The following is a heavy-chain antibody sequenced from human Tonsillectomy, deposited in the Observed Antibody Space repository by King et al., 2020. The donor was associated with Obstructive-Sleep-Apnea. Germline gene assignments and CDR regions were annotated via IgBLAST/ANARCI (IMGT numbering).Heavy chain of an antibody. V-gene: IGHV3-15*01. J-gene: IGHJ3*02. CDR1: GLTFSNAW. CDR3: TTGLRDTSGGYHGDDAFDI. Sequence: EVQLVESGGGLVEPGGSLRLSCAASGLTFSNAWMIWVRQAPRKGLEWVGRIKSKTDGGTTDFAAPVKGRFTISRDDSRDMAYLQMNSLEAEDTALYYCTTGLRDTSGGYHGDDAFDIWGQGTMVTVSS. CDR2: IKSKTDGGTT. D-gene: IGHD2-15*01.